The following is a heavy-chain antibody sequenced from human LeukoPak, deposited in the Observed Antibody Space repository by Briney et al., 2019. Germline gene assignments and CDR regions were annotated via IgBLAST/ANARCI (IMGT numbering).Heavy chain of an antibody. CDR1: GGSISSGGYY. CDR3: ARRAYSSSPFDP. J-gene: IGHJ5*02. CDR2: IYYSGST. D-gene: IGHD6-13*01. V-gene: IGHV4-39*01. Sequence: SQTLSLTCTVSGGSISSGGYYWSWIRQPPGKGLEWIGSIYYSGSTYYNPSLKSRVTISVDTSKNQFSLKLSSVTAADTAVYYCARRAYSSSPFDPWGQGTLVTVSS.